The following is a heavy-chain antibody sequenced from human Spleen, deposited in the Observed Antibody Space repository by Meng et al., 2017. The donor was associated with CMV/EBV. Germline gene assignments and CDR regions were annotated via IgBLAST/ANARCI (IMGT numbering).Heavy chain of an antibody. CDR1: GFTFSGYT. CDR3: ARAPFTIFGVATYYYYYGMDV. Sequence: GESLKISCAASGFTFSGYTVNWVRQAPGKGLEWVSSISSSSSYIYYADSVKGRFTISRDNAKNSLYLQMNSVRAEDTAIYYCARAPFTIFGVATYYYYYGMDVWGQGTTVTVSS. CDR2: ISSSSSYI. D-gene: IGHD3-3*01. V-gene: IGHV3-21*01. J-gene: IGHJ6*02.